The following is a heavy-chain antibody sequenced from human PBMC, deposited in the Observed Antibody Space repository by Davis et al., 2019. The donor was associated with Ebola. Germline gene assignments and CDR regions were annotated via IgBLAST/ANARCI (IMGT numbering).Heavy chain of an antibody. CDR3: AKDRLSSPYFFDN. CDR1: GFTFSSYS. CDR2: LGLSADT. D-gene: IGHD6-6*01. V-gene: IGHV3-23*01. Sequence: GESLKISCAASGFTFSSYSMNWVRRAPGKGLEWVSTLGLSADTYYADSVKGRFTISRDNSKNTLHLQMNSLRVEDTAIYYCAKDRLSSPYFFDNWGQGILVTVSS. J-gene: IGHJ4*02.